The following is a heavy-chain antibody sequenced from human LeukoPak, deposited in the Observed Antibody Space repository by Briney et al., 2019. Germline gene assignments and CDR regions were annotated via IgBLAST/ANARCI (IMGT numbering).Heavy chain of an antibody. V-gene: IGHV4-59*01. CDR3: ARVDPYYFDY. Sequence: PSETLSLTCTVSGGSISRYLWSWIRQPPGKGLEWIGNIHYSGSTNYHPSLKSRVTISVDTSKNQFSLKLSSVTAADTAVYYWARVDPYYFDYWGQGTLVTVSS. CDR2: IHYSGST. J-gene: IGHJ4*02. CDR1: GGSISRYL.